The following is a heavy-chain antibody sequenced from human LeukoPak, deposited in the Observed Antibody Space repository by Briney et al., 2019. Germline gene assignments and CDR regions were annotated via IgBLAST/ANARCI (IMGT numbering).Heavy chain of an antibody. V-gene: IGHV3-30*04. Sequence: GGSLRLSCAASGFTFSSYAMHWVRQAPGKGLEWVAVISYDGSNKYYADSVKGRFTISRDNSKNTLYLQMNSLRAGDTAVYYCARSPPYRRVVVAACDYWGQGTLVTVSS. CDR2: ISYDGSNK. D-gene: IGHD2-15*01. J-gene: IGHJ4*02. CDR1: GFTFSSYA. CDR3: ARSPPYRRVVVAACDY.